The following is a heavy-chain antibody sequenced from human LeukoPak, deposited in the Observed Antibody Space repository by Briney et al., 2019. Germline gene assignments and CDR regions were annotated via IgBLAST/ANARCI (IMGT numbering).Heavy chain of an antibody. CDR3: ARHIAGTVTSGFDI. Sequence: ASVKVSCKASGYTFTSYGISWVRQAHGQGLEWMGWINTYKGNTQYAQRLQGRVTMTTDTSTNTAYMELGSLRSDDTAVYYCARHIAGTVTSGFDIWGQGTMVTVSS. D-gene: IGHD4-17*01. CDR2: INTYKGNT. CDR1: GYTFTSYG. V-gene: IGHV1-18*01. J-gene: IGHJ3*02.